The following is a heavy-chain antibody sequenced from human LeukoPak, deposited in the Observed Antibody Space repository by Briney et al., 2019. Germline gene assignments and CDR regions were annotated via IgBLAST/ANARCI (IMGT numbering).Heavy chain of an antibody. CDR1: GFAFSSYN. CDR3: TKTRHDISILDS. V-gene: IGHV3-48*04. Sequence: GGSLRLSCAASGFAFSSYNMNWVRQAPGKGLEWVSYISSSGGTIYYADSLKGRFTISRDNAKNSLYLQMNSLRAEDTAVYYCTKTRHDISILDSWGQGTPVTVSS. D-gene: IGHD3-3*02. J-gene: IGHJ4*02. CDR2: ISSSGGTI.